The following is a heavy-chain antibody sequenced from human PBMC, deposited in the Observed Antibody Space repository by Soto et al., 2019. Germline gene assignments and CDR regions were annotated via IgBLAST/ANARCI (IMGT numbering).Heavy chain of an antibody. J-gene: IGHJ6*02. V-gene: IGHV3-53*04. CDR1: GFSVSSNY. CDR2: IYIGDNT. Sequence: PGGSLRLSGAAAGFSVSSNYMSWVRQAPGKGLEWVSVIYIGDNTYYADSVKGRFTVSRQNSENTVYLQMNSLRGEDTAVYYCARGLIEAVAPSSYYYYGLDVWGQGSTVTVSS. D-gene: IGHD5-12*01. CDR3: ARGLIEAVAPSSYYYYGLDV.